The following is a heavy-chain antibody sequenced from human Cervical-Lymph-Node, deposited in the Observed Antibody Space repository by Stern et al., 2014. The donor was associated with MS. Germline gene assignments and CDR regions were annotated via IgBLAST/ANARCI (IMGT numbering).Heavy chain of an antibody. CDR3: AREATAHSGTFDF. CDR1: GGSFSSYA. J-gene: IGHJ4*02. CDR2: IIPMYGTA. D-gene: IGHD1-14*01. Sequence: VQLVESGAEMKKPGSSVKVSCKASGGSFSSYAVNWARQAHGQKPEWMGGIIPMYGTANYAQEFQGRLTLIADESTSTAYMELISLTSEDTAMYYCAREATAHSGTFDFWGQGTLVTVSS. V-gene: IGHV1-69*01.